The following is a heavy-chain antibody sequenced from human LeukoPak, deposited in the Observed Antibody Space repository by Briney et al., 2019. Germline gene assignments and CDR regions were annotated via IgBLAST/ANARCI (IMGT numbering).Heavy chain of an antibody. CDR2: INHSGST. CDR3: ARVWSRVRLLYPKGPNWFDP. Sequence: TSETLSLTCAVYGGSFSGYYWSWIRQPPGKGLEWIGEINHSGSTDYNPSLKSRVTISVDTSKNQFSLKLSSVTAADTAVYYCARVWSRVRLLYPKGPNWFDPWGQGTLVTVSS. V-gene: IGHV4-34*01. CDR1: GGSFSGYY. D-gene: IGHD2-2*02. J-gene: IGHJ5*02.